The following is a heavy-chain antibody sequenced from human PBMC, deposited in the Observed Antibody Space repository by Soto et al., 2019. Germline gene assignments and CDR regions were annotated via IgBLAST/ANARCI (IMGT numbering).Heavy chain of an antibody. V-gene: IGHV3-15*07. Sequence: EVQLVESGGGFIQPGGSLRLSCAASGLPISNAWMNWVRQAPGKGLGWVGRIKTKSEGGPTDYAAAVKGRFTVSRDDSKNTLYLQMNSLKTEDTAVYYCTTGSVEGVWGQGTTVTVSS. J-gene: IGHJ6*02. CDR3: TTGSVEGV. CDR2: IKTKSEGGPT. CDR1: GLPISNAW.